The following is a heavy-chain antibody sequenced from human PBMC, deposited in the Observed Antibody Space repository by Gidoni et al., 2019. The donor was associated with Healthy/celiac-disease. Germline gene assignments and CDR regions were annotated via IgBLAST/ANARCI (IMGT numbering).Heavy chain of an antibody. V-gene: IGHV4-30-2*05. J-gene: IGHJ6*02. D-gene: IGHD5-18*01. Sequence: TYYNPSLKSRVTISVDTSKNQFSLKLSSVTAADTAVYYCARIQLWPDYYYGMDVWGQGTTVTVSS. CDR3: ARIQLWPDYYYGMDV. CDR2: T.